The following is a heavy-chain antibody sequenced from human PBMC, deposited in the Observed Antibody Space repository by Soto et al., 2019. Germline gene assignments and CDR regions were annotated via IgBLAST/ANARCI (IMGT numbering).Heavy chain of an antibody. D-gene: IGHD4-17*01. CDR2: INHSGST. CDR3: ARGDYGDYVFEY. Sequence: PSETLSLTCAVYGVSFSGYYWSCIRQPPGKGLEWIGEINHSGSTNYNPSLKSRVTISVDTSKNQFSLKLSSVTAADTAVYYCARGDYGDYVFEYWGQGTLVNVSS. V-gene: IGHV4-34*01. J-gene: IGHJ4*02. CDR1: GVSFSGYY.